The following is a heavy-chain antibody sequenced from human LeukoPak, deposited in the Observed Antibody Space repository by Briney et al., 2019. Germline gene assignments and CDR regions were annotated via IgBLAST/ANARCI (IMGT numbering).Heavy chain of an antibody. CDR3: AKVVANYMDV. CDR2: IYTSGIT. D-gene: IGHD5-12*01. V-gene: IGHV4-4*07. Sequence: ASETLSLTCTVSGGSISSYYWSWIRQPAGKGLEWIGRIYTSGITDYNPSLKSRVTMSVDTSRNQFSLKLSSVTAADTAVYYCAKVVANYMDVWGKGTTVTISS. CDR1: GGSISSYY. J-gene: IGHJ6*03.